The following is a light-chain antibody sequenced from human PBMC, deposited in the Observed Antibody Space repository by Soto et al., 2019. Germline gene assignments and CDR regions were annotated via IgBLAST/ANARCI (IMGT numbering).Light chain of an antibody. CDR1: QSISSW. CDR2: DAS. V-gene: IGKV1-5*01. CDR3: QQYNSYQYT. J-gene: IGKJ2*01. Sequence: DIPMTQSPSTLSASVGDRVTITCRASQSISSWLAWYQQKPGKAPKLLIYDASSLESGVPSRFSGSGSGTEFTLTISSLQPDDFAPYYCQQYNSYQYTFGQGTKLEIK.